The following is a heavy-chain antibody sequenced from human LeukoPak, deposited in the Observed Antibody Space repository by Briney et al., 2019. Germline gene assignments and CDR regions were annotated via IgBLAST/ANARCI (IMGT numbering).Heavy chain of an antibody. J-gene: IGHJ4*02. V-gene: IGHV3-30*04. CDR1: GFTFSSYA. CDR3: AKGLVGATNRPFDY. CDR2: ISYDGSNK. D-gene: IGHD1-26*01. Sequence: PGGSLRLSCAASGFTFSSYAMHWVRQAPGKGLEWVAVISYDGSNKYYADSVKGRFTISRDNSKNTLYLQMNSLRAEDTAVYYCAKGLVGATNRPFDYWGQGTLVTVSS.